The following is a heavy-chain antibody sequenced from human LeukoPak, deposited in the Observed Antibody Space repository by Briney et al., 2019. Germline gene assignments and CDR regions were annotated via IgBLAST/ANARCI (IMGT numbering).Heavy chain of an antibody. J-gene: IGHJ4*02. V-gene: IGHV3-21*01. Sequence: RGSLRLSCAASGFTFSDYSMSWVCQAPGKGLAWVSSISSATGSRYYADSVKGRFTICRDNAKNSLCLQMNSLRAEDTAVYYCARDPGLAVAGTALGYWGQGTLVTVSS. CDR3: ARDPGLAVAGTALGY. CDR1: GFTFSDYS. CDR2: ISSATGSR. D-gene: IGHD6-19*01.